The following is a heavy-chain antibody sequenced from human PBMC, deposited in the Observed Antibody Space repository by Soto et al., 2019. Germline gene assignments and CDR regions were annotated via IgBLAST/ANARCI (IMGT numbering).Heavy chain of an antibody. V-gene: IGHV3-66*01. CDR1: GFTVSSNY. CDR3: ARDSFPAVAQDAFDI. CDR2: IYSGGST. Sequence: EVQLVESGGGLVQPGGSLRLSCAASGFTVSSNYMSWVRQAPGKGLEWVSVIYSGGSTYYADSVKGRFTISRDNSKDTLYLQMNSLGAEDTAVYYCARDSFPAVAQDAFDIWGQGTMVTVSS. J-gene: IGHJ3*02. D-gene: IGHD6-19*01.